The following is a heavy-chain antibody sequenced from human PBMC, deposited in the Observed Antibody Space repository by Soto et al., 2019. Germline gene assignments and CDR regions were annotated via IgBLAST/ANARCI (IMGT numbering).Heavy chain of an antibody. Sequence: EVQLVESGGYLVKSGASLRLSCAASGSSFSVSIMNWVRQAPGKGLEWVSSISTSSHYIYYADSVKGRFAIFRDNAKNSLYLQMDNLRAEDTAVYYCARGKHCTDGICSFSEYSYYMDVWGKGTTVTVSS. CDR2: ISTSSHYI. CDR1: GSSFSVSI. CDR3: ARGKHCTDGICSFSEYSYYMDV. D-gene: IGHD2-8*01. V-gene: IGHV3-21*02. J-gene: IGHJ6*03.